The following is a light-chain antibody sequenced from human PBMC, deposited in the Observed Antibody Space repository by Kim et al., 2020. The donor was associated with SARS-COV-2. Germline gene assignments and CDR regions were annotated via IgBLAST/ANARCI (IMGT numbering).Light chain of an antibody. CDR2: KND. V-gene: IGLV1-44*01. CDR3: AAWVDSLNGWV. CDR1: NSNIGYNG. Sequence: GQRVTIACSGSNSNIGYNGVNWYQHIPGTAPKLLIHKNDQRPSGVPDRFSGSKSGTSASLAISGLQSEDEADYYCAAWVDSLNGWVFGGGTKVTVL. J-gene: IGLJ3*02.